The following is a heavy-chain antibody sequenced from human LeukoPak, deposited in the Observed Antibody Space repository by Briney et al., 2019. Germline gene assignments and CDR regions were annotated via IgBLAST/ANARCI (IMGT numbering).Heavy chain of an antibody. J-gene: IGHJ6*02. V-gene: IGHV3-53*01. CDR3: ARGQVDYGMDV. CDR1: EFTVSSYY. Sequence: PGGSLRLSCAASEFTVSSYYMTWVRQAPGKGLEWVSVIYSDGNTYYADSLKGRFTISRDNSKNTLYLQINSLRAEDTAVYYCARGQVDYGMDVWGLGTTVTVSS. D-gene: IGHD1-26*01. CDR2: IYSDGNT.